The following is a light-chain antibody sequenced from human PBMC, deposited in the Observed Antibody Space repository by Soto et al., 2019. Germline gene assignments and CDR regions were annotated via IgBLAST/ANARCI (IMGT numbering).Light chain of an antibody. J-gene: IGKJ5*01. V-gene: IGKV3-20*01. Sequence: LSLSPGERATLSCRASQSVSSSYLAWYQQKLGQAPRLLIYGASNRATGIPDRFSGSGSGTDFTLTISRLEPEDFAVYYCQQYGSSPPITFGQGTRLEIK. CDR3: QQYGSSPPIT. CDR2: GAS. CDR1: QSVSSSY.